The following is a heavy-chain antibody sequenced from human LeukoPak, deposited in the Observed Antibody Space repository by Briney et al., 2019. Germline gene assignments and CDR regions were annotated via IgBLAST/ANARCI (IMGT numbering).Heavy chain of an antibody. CDR1: GFTISSYY. V-gene: IGHV4-59*01. CDR2: IYYSGST. D-gene: IGHD6-19*01. CDR3: ARSTSSGWYGHDAFDS. Sequence: MASETLSLTCTASGFTISSYYWSWIRQPPGKGLEWIAYIYYSGSTNYNPSLKSRVTISVDTSKNQYSLELSSVTAADTAVYYCARSTSSGWYGHDAFDSWGQGTMVTVSS. J-gene: IGHJ3*02.